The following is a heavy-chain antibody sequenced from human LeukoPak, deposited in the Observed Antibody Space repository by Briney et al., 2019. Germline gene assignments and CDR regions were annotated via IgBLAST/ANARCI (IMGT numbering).Heavy chain of an antibody. CDR1: GGSFSGYY. Sequence: SETLSLTCAVYGGSFSGYYWSWIRQPPGKGLEWIGEIDHSGSTNYNPSLKSRVTISVDTSKNQLSLKLSSVTAADTAVYYCARGRFRLPGYWGQGTLVTVSS. D-gene: IGHD5-12*01. CDR2: IDHSGST. J-gene: IGHJ4*02. V-gene: IGHV4-34*01. CDR3: ARGRFRLPGY.